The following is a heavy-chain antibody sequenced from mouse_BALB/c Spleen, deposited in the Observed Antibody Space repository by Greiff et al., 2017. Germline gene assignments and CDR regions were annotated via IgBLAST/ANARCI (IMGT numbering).Heavy chain of an antibody. Sequence: EVNVVESGGGLVQPGGSRKLSCAASGFTFSSFGMHWVRQAPEKGLEWVAYISSGSSTIYYADTVKGRFTISRDNPKNTLFLQMTSLRSEDTAMYYCERGILRSRFAYWGQGTLVTVSA. CDR3: ERGILRSRFAY. J-gene: IGHJ3*01. D-gene: IGHD1-1*01. CDR2: ISSGSSTI. CDR1: GFTFSSFG. V-gene: IGHV5-17*02.